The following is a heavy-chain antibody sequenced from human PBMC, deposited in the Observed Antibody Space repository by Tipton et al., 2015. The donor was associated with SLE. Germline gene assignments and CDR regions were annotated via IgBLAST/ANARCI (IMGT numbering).Heavy chain of an antibody. D-gene: IGHD1-14*01. J-gene: IGHJ4*02. V-gene: IGHV4-59*11. CDR3: ARTHTGDFDY. CDR1: GGSISSHY. CDR2: IYYSGST. Sequence: TLSLTCTVSGGSISSHYWSWIRQPPGKGLEWIGYIYYSGSTNYSPSLKSRVTISVDTSKNQFSLKLSSVTAADTAVYYCARTHTGDFDYWGQGTLVTVSS.